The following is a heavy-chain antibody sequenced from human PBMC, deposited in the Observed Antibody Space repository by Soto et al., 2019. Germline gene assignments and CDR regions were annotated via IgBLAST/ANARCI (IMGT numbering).Heavy chain of an antibody. CDR2: ISRDGGTK. CDR3: TGEVASGY. J-gene: IGHJ4*02. D-gene: IGHD2-8*02. V-gene: IGHV3-30*03. CDR1: GFTVSTYG. Sequence: QVQLVESGGGVVQPGRSLRLSCAVSGFTVSTYGMHWVRQAPGKGLEWVAVISRDGGTKYYADSVKGRFTISRDNSRNTLFVEMNSLRGDEMAGYYCTGEVASGYWGQGTLVTVSS.